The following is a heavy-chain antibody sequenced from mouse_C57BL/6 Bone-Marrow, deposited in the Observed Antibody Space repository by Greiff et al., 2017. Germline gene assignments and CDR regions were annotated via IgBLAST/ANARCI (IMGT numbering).Heavy chain of an antibody. V-gene: IGHV1-69*01. D-gene: IGHD6-1*01. Sequence: VQLQQPGAELVMPGASVKLSCKASGYTFTSYWMHWVKQRPGQGLEWIGEIDPSDSYTNYNQKFKGKSTLTVDKSSSTAYMQLSSLTSEDSAVYYCAREKRGSIYAMDYWGQGTSVTVSS. CDR2: IDPSDSYT. CDR1: GYTFTSYW. J-gene: IGHJ4*01. CDR3: AREKRGSIYAMDY.